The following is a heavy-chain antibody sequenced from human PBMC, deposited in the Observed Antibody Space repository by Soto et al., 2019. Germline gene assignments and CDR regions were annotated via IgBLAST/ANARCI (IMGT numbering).Heavy chain of an antibody. D-gene: IGHD3-22*01. V-gene: IGHV2-5*08. J-gene: IGHJ6*02. Sequence: TLSLTCTVSDDPIITDDRYWSWIRQPPGKGLEWLALIYWDDDKRYSPSLKSRLTITKDTSKNQVVLTMTNMDPVDTATYYCAMSLYYYDSSGYYYQPPLRFGGMDVWGQGTTVTVSS. CDR2: IYWDDDK. CDR3: AMSLYYYDSSGYYYQPPLRFGGMDV. CDR1: DDPIITDDRY.